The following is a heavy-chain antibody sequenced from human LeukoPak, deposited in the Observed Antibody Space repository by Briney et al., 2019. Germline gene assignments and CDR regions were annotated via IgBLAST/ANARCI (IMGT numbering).Heavy chain of an antibody. Sequence: GGSLRLSCAASGFTISSYGMHWVRQAPGKGLEWVAVIWYDGSNKYYADSVKGRFTISRDNSKNTLYLQMNSLRAEDTAVYYCAKELGSGWSLRGLDYWGQGTLVTVSS. CDR1: GFTISSYG. J-gene: IGHJ4*02. CDR2: IWYDGSNK. CDR3: AKELGSGWSLRGLDY. D-gene: IGHD6-19*01. V-gene: IGHV3-33*06.